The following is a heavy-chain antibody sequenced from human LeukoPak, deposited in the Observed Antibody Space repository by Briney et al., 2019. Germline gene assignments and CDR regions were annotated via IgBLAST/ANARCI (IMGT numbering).Heavy chain of an antibody. CDR1: GGSISSSNW. Sequence: SETLSLTCAVSGGSISSSNWWSWVRQPPGKGLEWIGEIYHSGSTNYNPSLKSRVTISVDTSKNQFSLKLSSVTAADTAVYYCAKRSGYYLFDYWGQGTLVTVSS. D-gene: IGHD3-22*01. V-gene: IGHV4-4*02. CDR2: IYHSGST. J-gene: IGHJ4*02. CDR3: AKRSGYYLFDY.